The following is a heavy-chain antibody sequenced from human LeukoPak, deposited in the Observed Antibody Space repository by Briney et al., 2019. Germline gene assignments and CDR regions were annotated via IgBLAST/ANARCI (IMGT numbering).Heavy chain of an antibody. CDR2: IYYSGST. V-gene: IGHV4-59*01. D-gene: IGHD4-23*01. CDR3: ARASEIVYGGIFASRPFDY. CDR1: GGSISSYY. Sequence: SETLSLTCTVSGGSISSYYWSWIRQPPGKGLEWIGYIYYSGSTNYNPSLKSRVTISVDTSKNQFSLKLSSVTAADTAVYYCARASEIVYGGIFASRPFDYWGQGTLVTVSS. J-gene: IGHJ4*02.